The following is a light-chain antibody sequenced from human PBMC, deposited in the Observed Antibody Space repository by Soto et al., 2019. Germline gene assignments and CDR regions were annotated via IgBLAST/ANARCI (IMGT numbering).Light chain of an antibody. Sequence: QSVLTQPASVSGSPGQSITISCTGTSSDVGGYTYVSWYQQHPGKAPELIIYEVSNRPSGVSNRFSGSKSGNTASLTISGLQAEDEADYYCSSYTSSSTPYVFGTGTKVTV. CDR1: SSDVGGYTY. CDR3: SSYTSSSTPYV. CDR2: EVS. J-gene: IGLJ1*01. V-gene: IGLV2-14*01.